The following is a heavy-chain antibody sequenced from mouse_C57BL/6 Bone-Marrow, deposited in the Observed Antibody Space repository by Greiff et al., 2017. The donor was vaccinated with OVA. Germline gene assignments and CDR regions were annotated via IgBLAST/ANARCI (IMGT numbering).Heavy chain of an antibody. V-gene: IGHV5-4*01. CDR2: ISDGGSYT. D-gene: IGHD1-2*01. Sequence: EVQLVESGGGLVKPGGSLKLSCAASGFTFSSYAMSWVRQTSEKRLEWVATISDGGSYTYYPDNVKGRFTISRDNAKNNLYLQMSHLKSEDTAMYYCARDRLPTKYFDVWGTGTTVTVSS. CDR3: ARDRLPTKYFDV. CDR1: GFTFSSYA. J-gene: IGHJ1*03.